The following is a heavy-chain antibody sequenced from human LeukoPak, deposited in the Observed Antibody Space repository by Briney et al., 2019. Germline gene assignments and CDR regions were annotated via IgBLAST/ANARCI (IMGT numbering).Heavy chain of an antibody. CDR1: GGSISSGGYY. V-gene: IGHV4-31*03. D-gene: IGHD6-19*01. Sequence: PPQTLSLTCTVSGGSISSGGYYWSWIRQHPGKGLEWIGYIYYSGSTYYNPSLKSRVTISVDTSKNQFSLKLSSVTAADTAVYYCARVVAVAEHIDYWGQGTLVTVSS. CDR2: IYYSGST. CDR3: ARVVAVAEHIDY. J-gene: IGHJ4*02.